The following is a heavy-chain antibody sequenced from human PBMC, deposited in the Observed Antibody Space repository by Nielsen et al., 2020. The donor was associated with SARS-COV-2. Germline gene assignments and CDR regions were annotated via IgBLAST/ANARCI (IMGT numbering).Heavy chain of an antibody. J-gene: IGHJ4*02. V-gene: IGHV3-66*01. D-gene: IGHD3-10*01. CDR2: IYPGGTT. CDR1: GFTFDDYA. Sequence: GESLKISCAASGFTFDDYAMHWVRQAPGKGLEWVSVIYPGGTTYYADSVKGRFTISRDNSKDILYLQMSSLRAEDTAVYYCARDTALYIDYWGQGTLVTVSS. CDR3: ARDTALYIDY.